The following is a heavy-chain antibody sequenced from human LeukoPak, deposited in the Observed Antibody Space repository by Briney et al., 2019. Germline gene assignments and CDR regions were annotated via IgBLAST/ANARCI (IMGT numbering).Heavy chain of an antibody. D-gene: IGHD3-22*01. J-gene: IGHJ3*02. Sequence: ASVKVSCKASGYTFTGYYMHWVRQAPGQGLEWMGWINPNSGGTNYAQKFQGWVTMTRDTSISTAYMELSRLRSDDTAVYYCRTYYYDSSGYLGLNDAFDIWGQGTMVTVSS. CDR3: RTYYYDSSGYLGLNDAFDI. V-gene: IGHV1-2*04. CDR1: GYTFTGYY. CDR2: INPNSGGT.